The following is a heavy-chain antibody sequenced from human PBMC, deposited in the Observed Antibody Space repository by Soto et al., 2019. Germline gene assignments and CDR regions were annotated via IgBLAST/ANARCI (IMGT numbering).Heavy chain of an antibody. CDR3: ARGGSRGWSDKWFDP. V-gene: IGHV3-7*03. CDR1: GFTFSSYW. CDR2: IKQDGSEK. D-gene: IGHD6-19*01. J-gene: IGHJ5*02. Sequence: GGSLRLSCAASGFTFSSYWMSWVRQAPGKGLEWVANIKQDGSEKYYVDSVKGRFTISRDNAKNSLYLQMNSLRAEDTAVYYCARGGSRGWSDKWFDPWGQGTLVTVSS.